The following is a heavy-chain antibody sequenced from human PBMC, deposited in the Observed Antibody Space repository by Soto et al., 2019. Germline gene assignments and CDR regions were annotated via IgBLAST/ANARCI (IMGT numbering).Heavy chain of an antibody. V-gene: IGHV1-69*01. D-gene: IGHD5-12*01. J-gene: IGHJ3*02. Sequence: QVQLVQSGAEVKKPGSSVQVSCKASGGTFSSYAISWVRQAPGQGLEWMGGIIPIFGTANYAQKFQGRVTNTADESTSTAYMELSSLRSEDTAVYYCARRWMATLPYDAFDIWGQGTMVAVSS. CDR1: GGTFSSYA. CDR3: ARRWMATLPYDAFDI. CDR2: IIPIFGTA.